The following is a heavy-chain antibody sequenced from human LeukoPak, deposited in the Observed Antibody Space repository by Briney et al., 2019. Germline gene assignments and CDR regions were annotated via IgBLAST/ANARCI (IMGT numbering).Heavy chain of an antibody. D-gene: IGHD2-21*02. V-gene: IGHV3-23*01. Sequence: PGGSLRLSCAASGFTFSNYAMSWVRQAPGKGLEWVSAISGSGGSTYYADSVKGRFTISRDNSKNTLYLQMNSLRAEDTAVYYCAKDPWGIVVVTADWFDPWGQGTLVTVSS. CDR3: AKDPWGIVVVTADWFDP. CDR2: ISGSGGST. J-gene: IGHJ5*02. CDR1: GFTFSNYA.